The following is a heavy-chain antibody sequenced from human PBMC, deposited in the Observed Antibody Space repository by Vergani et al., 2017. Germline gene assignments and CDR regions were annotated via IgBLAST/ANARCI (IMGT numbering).Heavy chain of an antibody. CDR3: ARGSYGDYFGY. V-gene: IGHV3-66*02. CDR1: GFTVSSNY. Sequence: EVQLLESGGGLVQPGGSLRLSCAASGFTVSSNYMSWVRQAPGKGLEWVSVIYSGGSTYYADSVKGRFTISRDNSKNTLYLQMNSLRAEDTAVYYCARGSYGDYFGYWGQGTLVTVSS. CDR2: IYSGGST. J-gene: IGHJ4*02. D-gene: IGHD4-17*01.